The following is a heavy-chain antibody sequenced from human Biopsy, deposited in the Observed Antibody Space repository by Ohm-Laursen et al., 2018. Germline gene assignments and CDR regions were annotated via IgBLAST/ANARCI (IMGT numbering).Heavy chain of an antibody. CDR2: IFYRGST. CDR3: ARDYDTSGYYYVS. Sequence: GTLSLTCTVSGGSISSNNYYWGWIRQPPGKGLEWIGSIFYRGSTHYKPSLKSRVNISVDTSENQFSLKLNSVTAADTAVYYCARDYDTSGYYYVSWGQGTLVTVSS. D-gene: IGHD3-22*01. V-gene: IGHV4-39*01. J-gene: IGHJ5*02. CDR1: GGSISSNNYY.